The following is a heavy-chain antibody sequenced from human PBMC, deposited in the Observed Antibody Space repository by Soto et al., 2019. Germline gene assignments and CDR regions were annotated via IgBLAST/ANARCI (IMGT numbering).Heavy chain of an antibody. Sequence: PSETLSLTCTVSGGSINSYWWSWIRQPAGKGLEWIGRVYSSGTTDYNPSLNSRATMSVETSKNQFSLKLSSVTAVDTAVYYCARDIASYAYGEGYWGQGIKVTVSS. V-gene: IGHV4-4*07. D-gene: IGHD2-21*01. J-gene: IGHJ4*02. CDR3: ARDIASYAYGEGY. CDR1: GGSINSYW. CDR2: VYSSGTT.